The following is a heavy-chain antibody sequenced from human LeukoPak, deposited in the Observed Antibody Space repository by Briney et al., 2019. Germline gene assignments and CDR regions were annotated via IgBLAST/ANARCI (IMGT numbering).Heavy chain of an antibody. CDR3: ARRYDYVWGSYRYTFDY. Sequence: SETLSLTCTVSGGSISSSSYYWGWIRQPPGKGLEWIGSIYYSGSTYYNPSLKSRVTISVDTSKNQFSLKLSSVTAADTAVYYCARRYDYVWGSYRYTFDYWGQGTLVTVSS. CDR1: GGSISSSSYY. J-gene: IGHJ4*02. CDR2: IYYSGST. D-gene: IGHD3-16*02. V-gene: IGHV4-39*01.